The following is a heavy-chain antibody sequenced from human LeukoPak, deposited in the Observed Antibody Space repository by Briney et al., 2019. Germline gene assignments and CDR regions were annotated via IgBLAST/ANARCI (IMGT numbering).Heavy chain of an antibody. V-gene: IGHV4-31*03. CDR1: GGSISSGGYY. Sequence: SETLSLTCTVSGGSISSGGYYWSWIRQHPGKGLEWIGYIYYSRSTYYNPSLKSRVTISVDTSKNQFSLKLSSVTAADTAVYYCARDNAHYGMDVWGQGTTVTVSS. CDR2: IYYSRST. CDR3: ARDNAHYGMDV. J-gene: IGHJ6*02.